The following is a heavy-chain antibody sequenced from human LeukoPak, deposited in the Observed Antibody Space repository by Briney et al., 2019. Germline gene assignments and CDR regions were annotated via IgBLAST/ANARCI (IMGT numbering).Heavy chain of an antibody. D-gene: IGHD5-24*01. J-gene: IGHJ4*02. CDR2: MYSSGST. CDR3: ARVGDGYNQYYFDY. V-gene: IGHV4-4*07. Sequence: SETLSLTCSVSGGSISSHYWSWIRQPAGKGLEWIGRMYSSGSTNYNPSLESRVTMSVDTSKSQFSLKLSSVTAADTAVYYCARVGDGYNQYYFDYWGQGTLVTVSS. CDR1: GGSISSHY.